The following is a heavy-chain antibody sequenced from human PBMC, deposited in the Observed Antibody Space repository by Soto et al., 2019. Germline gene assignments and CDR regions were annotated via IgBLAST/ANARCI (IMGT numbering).Heavy chain of an antibody. V-gene: IGHV4-34*01. CDR1: GETFRNYY. CDR2: INHSGSA. CDR3: ARGLEGPIAVAGPRRYYFDY. Sequence: PSGTLALTCALCGETFRNYYWSWILKPPGKGLEWIGEINHSGSANYNPSLKSRVTISVDTSKNQFSLKLSSVTPADTAVYYCARGLEGPIAVAGPRRYYFDYWGQGTLVTVSS. D-gene: IGHD6-19*01. J-gene: IGHJ4*02.